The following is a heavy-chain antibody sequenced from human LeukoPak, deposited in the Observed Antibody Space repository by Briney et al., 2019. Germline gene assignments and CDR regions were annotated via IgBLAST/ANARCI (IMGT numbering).Heavy chain of an antibody. CDR2: IHHNGST. CDR3: VGYDITDYPTHFDY. Sequence: PSETLSLTCAVSGGSISSSKWWSWVRQPPGKGLEWIGEIHHNGSTNYNPSLKSRLTISVDKSNNQFSLELSSVTAADTAVYYCVGYDITDYPTHFDYWGQGALVTVSS. V-gene: IGHV4-4*02. CDR1: GGSISSSKW. D-gene: IGHD3-22*01. J-gene: IGHJ4*02.